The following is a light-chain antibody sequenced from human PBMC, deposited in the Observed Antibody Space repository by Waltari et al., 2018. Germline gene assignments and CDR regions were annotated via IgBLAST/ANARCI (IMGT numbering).Light chain of an antibody. Sequence: DIQMTQSPSSLSASVGDRVTITCQASQDISNYLNWYQQKPGKAPKLLSYDASNLETGVPSRFSGSRSGTDFTFTISSLQPEDIATYYCQQYDNLPPYTFGQGTKLEIK. CDR3: QQYDNLPPYT. CDR2: DAS. CDR1: QDISNY. J-gene: IGKJ2*01. V-gene: IGKV1-33*01.